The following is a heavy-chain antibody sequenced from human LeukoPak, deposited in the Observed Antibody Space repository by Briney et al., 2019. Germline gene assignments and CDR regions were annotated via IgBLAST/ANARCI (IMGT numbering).Heavy chain of an antibody. CDR3: AGARSRSLEWLLHYYYMDV. CDR1: GFTFSDYY. CDR2: ISSSGSTI. Sequence: SGGSLRLSCAASGFTFSDYYMSWIRQAPGKGLEWVSYISSSGSTIYYADSVKGRFTISRDNAKNSLYLQMNSLRAEDTAVYYCAGARSRSLEWLLHYYYMDVWGKGTTVTVSS. J-gene: IGHJ6*03. D-gene: IGHD3-3*01. V-gene: IGHV3-11*01.